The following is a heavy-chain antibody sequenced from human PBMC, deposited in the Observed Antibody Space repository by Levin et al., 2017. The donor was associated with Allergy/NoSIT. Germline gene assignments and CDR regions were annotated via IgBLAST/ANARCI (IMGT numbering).Heavy chain of an antibody. J-gene: IGHJ5*02. CDR3: ARGREISALPGWFDP. CDR2: INAGNGNT. V-gene: IGHV1-3*01. D-gene: IGHD2/OR15-2a*01. Sequence: ASVKFSCKASGYSFTNYVMHWVRQAPGQRLEWMGWINAGNGNTKYSQNFQGRVTITRDTSASTAYMELSSLRSEDTAVYYCARGREISALPGWFDPWGQGTLVTVSS. CDR1: GYSFTNYV.